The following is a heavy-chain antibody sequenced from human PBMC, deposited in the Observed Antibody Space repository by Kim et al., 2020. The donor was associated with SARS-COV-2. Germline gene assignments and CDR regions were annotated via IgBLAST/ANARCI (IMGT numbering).Heavy chain of an antibody. Sequence: GGSLRLSCAASGFTFDDYAMHWVRQAPGKGLEWVSGISWNSGSIGYADSVKGRFTISRDNAKNSLYLQMNSLRAEDTALYYCAKGPETFGYSSSWYYFDYWGQGTLVTVSS. CDR3: AKGPETFGYSSSWYYFDY. J-gene: IGHJ4*02. V-gene: IGHV3-9*01. CDR1: GFTFDDYA. D-gene: IGHD6-13*01. CDR2: ISWNSGSI.